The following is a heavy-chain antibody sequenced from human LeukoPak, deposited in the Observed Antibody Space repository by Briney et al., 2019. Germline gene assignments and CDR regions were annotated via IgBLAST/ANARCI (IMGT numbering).Heavy chain of an antibody. D-gene: IGHD4-17*01. CDR2: IYTSGST. Sequence: PSETLSLTCTVSGGSISSYYWSWIRQPAGKGLEWIGRIYTSGSTNYNPSLKSRVTMSVDTSKNQFSLKLSSVTAADTAVYYCARDFYGYGDYVGEWFDPWGQGTLVTASS. CDR1: GGSISSYY. J-gene: IGHJ5*02. CDR3: ARDFYGYGDYVGEWFDP. V-gene: IGHV4-4*07.